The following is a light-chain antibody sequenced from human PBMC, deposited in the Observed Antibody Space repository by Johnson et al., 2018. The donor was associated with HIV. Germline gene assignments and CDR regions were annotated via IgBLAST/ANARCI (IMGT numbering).Light chain of an antibody. CDR1: ALPKKY. CDR3: GTWDSSLSAAV. V-gene: IGLV3-10*01. J-gene: IGLJ1*01. Sequence: VLTQPPSVSVSPGQTARITCSGDALPKKYAYWYQQKSGQAPVLVIYEDSKRPSGIPDRFSGSKSGTSATLGITGLQTGDEADYYCGTWDSSLSAAVFATGTTVTVL. CDR2: EDS.